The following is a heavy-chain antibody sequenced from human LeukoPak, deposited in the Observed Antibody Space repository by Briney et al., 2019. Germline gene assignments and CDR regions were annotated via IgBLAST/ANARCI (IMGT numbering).Heavy chain of an antibody. CDR3: ARDLGDTTIAH. Sequence: ASVKVSCKASGYTFTSYDFNWVRQAPGQGLEWMGLINPSGGTTSYAQKFQGRLTVTRDTSTSTVYMELSSLTSEDTAIYYCARDLGDTTIAHWGQGTLVSVSS. CDR1: GYTFTSYD. V-gene: IGHV1-46*01. D-gene: IGHD5-18*01. CDR2: INPSGGTT. J-gene: IGHJ4*02.